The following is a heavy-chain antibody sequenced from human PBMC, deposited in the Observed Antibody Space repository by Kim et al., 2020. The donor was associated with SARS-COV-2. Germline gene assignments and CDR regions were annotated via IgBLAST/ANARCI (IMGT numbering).Heavy chain of an antibody. V-gene: IGHV4-31*03. CDR3: ARVTYYYDSSGYNPRFDP. D-gene: IGHD3-22*01. CDR1: GGSISSGGYY. J-gene: IGHJ5*02. Sequence: SETLSLTCTVSGGSISSGGYYWSWIRQHPGKGLEWIGYIYYSGSTYYNPSLKSRVTISVDTSKNQFSLKLSSVTAADTAVYYCARVTYYYDSSGYNPRFDPWGQGTLVTVSS. CDR2: IYYSGST.